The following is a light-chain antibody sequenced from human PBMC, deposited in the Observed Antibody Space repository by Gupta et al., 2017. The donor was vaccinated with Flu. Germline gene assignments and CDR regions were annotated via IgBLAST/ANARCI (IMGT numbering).Light chain of an antibody. CDR1: QSVNSAL. V-gene: IGKV3-20*01. J-gene: IGKJ2*01. CDR3: QHYGDSIT. Sequence: EIVLTQSPGTLSLSPGERATLSCRTSQSVNSALFAWYQQKPGQAPRLLIYGASTRAAGIPDRFSGRGSGTDFTLIISRLEPKDFAVYYCQHYGDSITFGQGTKLEI. CDR2: GAS.